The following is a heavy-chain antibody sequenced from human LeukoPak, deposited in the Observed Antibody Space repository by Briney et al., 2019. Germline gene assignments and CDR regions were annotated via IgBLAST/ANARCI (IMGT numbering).Heavy chain of an antibody. CDR2: VWYDGSNK. D-gene: IGHD6-6*01. Sequence: PGRSLRLSSAASGFTFSSYGMHWVRQAPGKGLEWVAVVWYDGSNKYYADSVKGRFTISRDNSKNTLYLQMNSLRAEDTAIYYCAGDRYYQQFVYFDYWGQGTLVTVSS. CDR1: GFTFSSYG. CDR3: AGDRYYQQFVYFDY. V-gene: IGHV3-33*01. J-gene: IGHJ4*02.